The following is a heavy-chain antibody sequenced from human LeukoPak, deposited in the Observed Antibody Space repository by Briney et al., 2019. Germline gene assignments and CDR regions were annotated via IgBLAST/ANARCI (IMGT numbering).Heavy chain of an antibody. Sequence: GASVKVSCKASGYTFTGYYMHWVRQAPGQGLEWMGWINPNSGGTNYAQKFQGRVTMTRDTSISTAYMELSRLRSDDTAVYYCARVRVPIAVAAFDYGGQGTLVTVSS. CDR3: ARVRVPIAVAAFDY. CDR2: INPNSGGT. CDR1: GYTFTGYY. D-gene: IGHD6-19*01. J-gene: IGHJ4*02. V-gene: IGHV1-2*02.